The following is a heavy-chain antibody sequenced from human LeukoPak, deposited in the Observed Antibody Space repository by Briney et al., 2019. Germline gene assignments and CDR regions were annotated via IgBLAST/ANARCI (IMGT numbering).Heavy chain of an antibody. Sequence: SVKVSCKASGGTFSSYAISWVRQAPGQGLEWMGRIIPIFGTANYAQKFQGRVTITTDESTSAAYMELSSLRSEDTAVYYCARDAEGGYSYGYSLNYWGQGTLVTVSS. D-gene: IGHD5-18*01. J-gene: IGHJ4*02. CDR1: GGTFSSYA. CDR2: IIPIFGTA. CDR3: ARDAEGGYSYGYSLNY. V-gene: IGHV1-69*05.